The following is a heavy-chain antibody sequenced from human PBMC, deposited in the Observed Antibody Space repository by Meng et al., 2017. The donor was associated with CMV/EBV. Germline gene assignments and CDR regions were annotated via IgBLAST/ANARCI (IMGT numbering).Heavy chain of an antibody. Sequence: ASVKVSCKASGYTFTTYDINWVRQATGQGREGMGWMNPNSGNKGYAQKFQGRVTLTRVTSISTAYMELSSLTSDDTAVYYCARTRIEVEPDGRKIKYYNYGMDVWGQGTTVTVSS. D-gene: IGHD2-2*01. CDR1: GYTFTTYD. CDR3: ARTRIEVEPDGRKIKYYNYGMDV. J-gene: IGHJ6*02. V-gene: IGHV1-8*01. CDR2: MNPNSGNK.